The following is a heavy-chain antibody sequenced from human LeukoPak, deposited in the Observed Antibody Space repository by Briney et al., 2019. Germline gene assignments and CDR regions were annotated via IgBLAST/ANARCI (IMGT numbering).Heavy chain of an antibody. Sequence: GGSLRLSCAGSGYSFDEYAMHWVRQAPGKGLEWVSGINWKSDKIGYADSVKGRFTISRDNSKNTLYLQMNSLRVEDTAVYYCAKERYSNAWDYFDYWGQGTLVTVSS. D-gene: IGHD3-16*01. CDR3: AKERYSNAWDYFDY. J-gene: IGHJ4*02. CDR2: INWKSDKI. CDR1: GYSFDEYA. V-gene: IGHV3-9*01.